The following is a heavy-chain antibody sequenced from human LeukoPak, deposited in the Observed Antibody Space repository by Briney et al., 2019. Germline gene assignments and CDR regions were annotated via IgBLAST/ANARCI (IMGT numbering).Heavy chain of an antibody. CDR2: ISYDGSNK. V-gene: IGHV3-30-3*01. D-gene: IGHD2-8*01. J-gene: IGHJ6*02. CDR1: GFTCSSYA. CDR3: ARVMEDCTNGVCQIYYYYGMDV. Sequence: GGSLRLSCAASGFTCSSYAMHWVRQAPGKGLEWVAVISYDGSNKYYADSVKGRFTISRDNAKNSLYLQMNSLRAEDTAVYYCARVMEDCTNGVCQIYYYYGMDVWGQGTTVTVSS.